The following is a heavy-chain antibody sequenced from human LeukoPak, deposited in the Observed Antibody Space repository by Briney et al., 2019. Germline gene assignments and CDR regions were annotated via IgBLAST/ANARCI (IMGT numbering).Heavy chain of an antibody. D-gene: IGHD2-2*01. Sequence: GGSLRLSCAASGFTFNSYAMSWVRQAPGKGLEWVSAISGSGGSTYYADSVKGRFTISRDNSKNTLYLQMNSLRAEDTAVYYCAKALIVPAAMTTEYWGQGTLVTVSS. V-gene: IGHV3-23*01. CDR1: GFTFNSYA. CDR2: ISGSGGST. CDR3: AKALIVPAAMTTEY. J-gene: IGHJ4*02.